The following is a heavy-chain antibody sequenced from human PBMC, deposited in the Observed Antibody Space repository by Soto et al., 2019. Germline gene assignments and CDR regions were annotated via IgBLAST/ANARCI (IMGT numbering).Heavy chain of an antibody. CDR2: IYTSGST. V-gene: IGHV4-30-2*01. D-gene: IGHD4-17*01. Sequence: TLSLTCAVSEGSFSTGDYSWNWIRQPPGKGLEWIGYIYTSGSTYYSSSLKSRVTISVDRSKNQFSLQLTSVTAADTAVYYCARGNDYGGVSFDYWGQVRLVTVS. CDR1: EGSFSTGDYS. J-gene: IGHJ4*02. CDR3: ARGNDYGGVSFDY.